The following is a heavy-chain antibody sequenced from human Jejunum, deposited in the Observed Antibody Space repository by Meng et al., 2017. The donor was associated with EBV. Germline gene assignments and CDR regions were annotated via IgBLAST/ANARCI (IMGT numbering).Heavy chain of an antibody. D-gene: IGHD1-1*01. J-gene: IGHJ4*02. CDR3: AKRMPGTGFDY. CDR2: IYYTGTT. Sequence: QVELEEAGPGLVTPSDTLSLTCAVSGYSMSNSSWWGWIRQPPGKGLEWIGYIYYTGTTYYNPSLKSRVTMSIDTSKNHFSLKLTSVTTMDTAVYYCAKRMPGTGFDYWGQGTLVTVSS. CDR1: GYSMSNSSW. V-gene: IGHV4-28*01.